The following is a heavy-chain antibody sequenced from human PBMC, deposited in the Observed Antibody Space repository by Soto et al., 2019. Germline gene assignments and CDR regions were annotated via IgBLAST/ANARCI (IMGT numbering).Heavy chain of an antibody. D-gene: IGHD5-12*01. CDR2: IYSGDSDT. J-gene: IGHJ4*02. CDR3: ARQWGTRRYSGYDYFDY. CDR1: GYSFTSYW. Sequence: LGAYLKISCKGSGYSFTSYWIGWVRQMPGKGLEWMGIIYSGDSDTRYSPSFQGQVTISADKSISTAYLQWSSLKASDTAMYYCARQWGTRRYSGYDYFDYWGQGTLVTVSS. V-gene: IGHV5-51*01.